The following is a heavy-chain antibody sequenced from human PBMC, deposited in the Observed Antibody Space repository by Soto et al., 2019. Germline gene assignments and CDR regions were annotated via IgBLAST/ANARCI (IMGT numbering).Heavy chain of an antibody. CDR3: AREIVTTGEYYFDS. CDR2: INRDGSST. J-gene: IGHJ4*02. Sequence: GGSLRLSCAASGFTFGSYWMHWVRQAPGKGLVWVSRINRDGSSTSYADSVKGRVTISRDTAKNTLYLQMNSLRAEDTAVYYCAREIVTTGEYYFDSWGQGTLVTVSS. D-gene: IGHD1-1*01. CDR1: GFTFGSYW. V-gene: IGHV3-74*01.